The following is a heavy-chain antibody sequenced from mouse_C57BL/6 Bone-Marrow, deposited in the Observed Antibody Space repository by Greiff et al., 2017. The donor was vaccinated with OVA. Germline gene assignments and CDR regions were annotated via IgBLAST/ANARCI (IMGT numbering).Heavy chain of an antibody. CDR3: ARGYYGPWYFDV. V-gene: IGHV5-6*01. Sequence: EVHLVESGGDLVKPGGSLKLSCAASGFTFSSYGMSWVRQTPDKRLEWVATISSGGSYTYYPDSVKGRFTISRDNAKNTLYLQMSSLKSEDTAMYYCARGYYGPWYFDVWGTGTTVTVSS. D-gene: IGHD1-2*01. CDR1: GFTFSSYG. CDR2: ISSGGSYT. J-gene: IGHJ1*03.